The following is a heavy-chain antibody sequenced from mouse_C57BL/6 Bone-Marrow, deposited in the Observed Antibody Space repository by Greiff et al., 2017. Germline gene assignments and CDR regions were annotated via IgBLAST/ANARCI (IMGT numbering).Heavy chain of an antibody. J-gene: IGHJ1*03. CDR1: GFTFSDYG. Sequence: EVQRVESGGGLVQPGGSLKLSCAASGFTFSDYGMAWVRQAPRKGPEWVAFISNLAYSIYYADTVTGRFTISRENAKNTLYLEMSSLRSEDTAMYYCARDYGSPWYFDVWGTGTTVTVSS. CDR3: ARDYGSPWYFDV. D-gene: IGHD1-1*01. CDR2: ISNLAYSI. V-gene: IGHV5-15*01.